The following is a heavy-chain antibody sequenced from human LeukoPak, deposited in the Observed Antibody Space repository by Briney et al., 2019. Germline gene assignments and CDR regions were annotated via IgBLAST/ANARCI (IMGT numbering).Heavy chain of an antibody. Sequence: SETLSLTCAVYGGSFSGYYWSRIRQPPGKGLEWIGEINHSGSTNYNPSLKSRVTISVDASRNQFSLKLSSVTAADTAVYYCARGLYDFWSGRSTYFDYWGQGTLVTVSS. D-gene: IGHD3-3*01. CDR1: GGSFSGYY. V-gene: IGHV4-34*01. CDR3: ARGLYDFWSGRSTYFDY. CDR2: INHSGST. J-gene: IGHJ4*02.